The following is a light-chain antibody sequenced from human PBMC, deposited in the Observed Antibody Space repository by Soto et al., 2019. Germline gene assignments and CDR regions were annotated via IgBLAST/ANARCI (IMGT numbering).Light chain of an antibody. CDR1: QDIRNY. CDR3: QQVNDYPVT. V-gene: IGKV1-33*01. Sequence: IQMTQSPSSLSASVGDRVTITCQASQDIRNYLNWYQQKPGKAPKFLIYDASNLERGVPSRFSGSGSGTDFTFTISSLQPEDIASYYCQQVNDYPVTFGQGTKVDIK. CDR2: DAS. J-gene: IGKJ1*01.